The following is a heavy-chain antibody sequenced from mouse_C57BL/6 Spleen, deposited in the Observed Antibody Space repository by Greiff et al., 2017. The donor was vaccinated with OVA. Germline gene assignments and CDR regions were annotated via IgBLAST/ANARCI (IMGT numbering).Heavy chain of an antibody. CDR1: GFTFSSYA. J-gene: IGHJ4*01. V-gene: IGHV5-4*01. CDR3: ASDPGAMDY. Sequence: VQLQQSGGGLVKPGGSLKLSCAASGFTFSSYAMSWVRQTPEKRLAWVATISDGGSYTYYPDNVKGRFTISRDNAKNNLYLQMSHLKSEDTAMYYCASDPGAMDYWGQGTSVTVSS. CDR2: ISDGGSYT.